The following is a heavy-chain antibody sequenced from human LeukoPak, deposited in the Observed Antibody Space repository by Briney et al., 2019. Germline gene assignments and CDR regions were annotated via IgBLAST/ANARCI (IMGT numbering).Heavy chain of an antibody. J-gene: IGHJ4*02. CDR2: MNPNSGNT. V-gene: IGHV1-8*03. D-gene: IGHD3-16*01. Sequence: AAVKVSFTASGYTFTIYDINWGRQATGQGGEWMGWMNPNSGNTGYAQKFQGRVTITRNTSISTAYMELSSLRSEDTAVYYCARDNDSRDPPHFDYWGQGTLVTVSS. CDR1: GYTFTIYD. CDR3: ARDNDSRDPPHFDY.